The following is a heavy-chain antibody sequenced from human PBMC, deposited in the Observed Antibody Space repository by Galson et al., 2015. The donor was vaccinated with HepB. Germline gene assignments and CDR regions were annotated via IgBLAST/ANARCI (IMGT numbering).Heavy chain of an antibody. CDR3: AREGMIRTLAHKTPDY. J-gene: IGHJ4*02. CDR2: VNLDGSEM. D-gene: IGHD3-10*01. CDR1: GFTFSAYW. Sequence: SLRLSCAASGFTFSAYWMSWVRQVPGKGLEWVADVNLDGSEMYYADSVKGRFTISRDNAERSVSLQMYSLRAEDTAVYYCAREGMIRTLAHKTPDYWGQGTRVTVSS. V-gene: IGHV3-7*03.